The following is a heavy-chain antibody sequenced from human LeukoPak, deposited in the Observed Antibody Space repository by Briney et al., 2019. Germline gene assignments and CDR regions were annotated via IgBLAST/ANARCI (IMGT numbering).Heavy chain of an antibody. Sequence: PGGSLRLSCAASGFTFSSYGMHWVRQAPGKGLEWVAVISYDGSNKYYADSVKGRFTISRDNSKNTLYLQMNSLRAEDTAVYYCAKDLVLLWFGEGAFDIWGQGTMVTVSS. V-gene: IGHV3-30*18. CDR1: GFTFSSYG. D-gene: IGHD3-10*01. J-gene: IGHJ3*02. CDR3: AKDLVLLWFGEGAFDI. CDR2: ISYDGSNK.